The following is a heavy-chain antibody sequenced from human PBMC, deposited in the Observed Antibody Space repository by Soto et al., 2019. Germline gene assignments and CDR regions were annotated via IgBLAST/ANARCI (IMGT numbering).Heavy chain of an antibody. D-gene: IGHD2-15*01. CDR1: GGSSSAYY. J-gene: IGHJ6*02. CDR3: ARQKNSWCYGMDV. Sequence: QVQIEQWGAGLLKPSETLSLTCAVYGGSSSAYYCSWIRQPPGKGLEWIGQISHSGATDYNPSNKSRVSISGDTSKNQSSLILTSVTAADTAVYYCARQKNSWCYGMDVWGQGTTVTVSS. CDR2: ISHSGAT. V-gene: IGHV4-34*02.